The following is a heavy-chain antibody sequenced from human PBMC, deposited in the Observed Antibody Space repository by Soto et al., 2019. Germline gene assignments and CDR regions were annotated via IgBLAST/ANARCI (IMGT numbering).Heavy chain of an antibody. Sequence: PGGSLRLSCAASGFTFSSYAMHWVRQAPGKGLEWVAVISYDGSNKYYADSVKGRFTISRDNSKNTLYLQMNSLRAEDTAVYYCASKQTKYSSSWYCLQHWGQGTLVTVSS. CDR3: ASKQTKYSSSWYCLQH. V-gene: IGHV3-30-3*01. CDR2: ISYDGSNK. CDR1: GFTFSSYA. D-gene: IGHD6-13*01. J-gene: IGHJ1*01.